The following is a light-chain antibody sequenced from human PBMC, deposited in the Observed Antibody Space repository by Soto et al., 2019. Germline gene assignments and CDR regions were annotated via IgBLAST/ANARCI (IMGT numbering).Light chain of an antibody. Sequence: EIVLTQSPGTLSLSPGERATLSCRASQRVSSNYLAWYQQKPGQAPRLLIYGASSRATGIPDRFSGSGSGTDFTLTISRLEPEDFAVYYCQQYGSSSITFGQGTRLEIK. CDR2: GAS. CDR3: QQYGSSSIT. V-gene: IGKV3-20*01. CDR1: QRVSSNY. J-gene: IGKJ5*01.